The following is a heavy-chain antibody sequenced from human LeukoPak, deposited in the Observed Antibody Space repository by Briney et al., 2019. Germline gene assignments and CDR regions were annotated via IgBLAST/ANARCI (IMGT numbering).Heavy chain of an antibody. Sequence: GASLRLSCAASGFTFTSNAMAWVRQAPEKVLELVSAIDGSGGTTFYADSVKGRVTISRVQSTNTVYLQMNSLRADDTAVYYCAKAHCSSTSCSRADNWGQGTLVTVSS. CDR2: IDGSGGTT. CDR1: GFTFTSNA. D-gene: IGHD2-2*01. J-gene: IGHJ4*02. V-gene: IGHV3-23*01. CDR3: AKAHCSSTSCSRADN.